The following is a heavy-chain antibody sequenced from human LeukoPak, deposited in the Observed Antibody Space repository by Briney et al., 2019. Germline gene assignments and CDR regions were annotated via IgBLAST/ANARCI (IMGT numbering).Heavy chain of an antibody. J-gene: IGHJ4*02. D-gene: IGHD6-13*01. Sequence: APVTVSCKASGYTFTSYAMNWVRQAPGQGLEWMGWINTNTGNPTYAQGFTGRFVFSLDTSVSTTYLQISSLKAEDTAVYYCARDSSSWMGYYFDYWGQGTLVTVSS. CDR1: GYTFTSYA. V-gene: IGHV7-4-1*02. CDR2: INTNTGNP. CDR3: ARDSSSWMGYYFDY.